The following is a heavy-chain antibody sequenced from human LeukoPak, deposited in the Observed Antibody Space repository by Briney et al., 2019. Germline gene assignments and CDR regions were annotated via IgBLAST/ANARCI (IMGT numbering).Heavy chain of an antibody. D-gene: IGHD4-17*01. CDR1: GFTFSTYA. CDR3: AKRGINGDYYHY. V-gene: IGHV3-30*18. CDR2: ILYDGRNE. J-gene: IGHJ4*02. Sequence: GRSLRLSCAASGFTFSTYAMHWVRQAPGKGLEWVVLILYDGRNEYYAESVKGRFTISRDNSQNTVYLQMNSLRPEDTAVYYCAKRGINGDYYHYWGQGTLVTVSS.